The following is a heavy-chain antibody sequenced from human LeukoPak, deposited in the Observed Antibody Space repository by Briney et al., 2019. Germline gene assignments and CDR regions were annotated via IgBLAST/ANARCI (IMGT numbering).Heavy chain of an antibody. CDR2: IYPGDSDT. CDR3: ARSINWHLHAFDM. D-gene: IGHD2-21*01. J-gene: IGHJ3*02. CDR1: GNSFATYW. Sequence: GESLKISCKGSGNSFATYWIGWVRQMPGKGLEWMGVIYPGDSDTIYSPSFQGQVTISADKSISTAYLQWSSLKASDAAIYYCARSINWHLHAFDMWGQGTMVTVSS. V-gene: IGHV5-51*01.